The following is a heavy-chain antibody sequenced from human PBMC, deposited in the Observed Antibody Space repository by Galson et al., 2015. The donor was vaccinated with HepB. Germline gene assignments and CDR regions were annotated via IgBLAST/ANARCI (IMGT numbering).Heavy chain of an antibody. V-gene: IGHV4-34*01. CDR3: ARVGRMVRRVKFDY. CDR2: INHSGST. D-gene: IGHD3-10*01. J-gene: IGHJ4*02. CDR1: GGSFSGYY. Sequence: LSLTCAVYGGSFSGYYWSWIRQPPGKGLEWSGEINHSGSTNYNPSLKSRVTISVDTSKNQFSLKLSSVTAADTAVYYCARVGRMVRRVKFDYWGQGTLVTVSS.